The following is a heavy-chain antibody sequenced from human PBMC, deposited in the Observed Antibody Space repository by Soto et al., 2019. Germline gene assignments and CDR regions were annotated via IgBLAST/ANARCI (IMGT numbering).Heavy chain of an antibody. CDR3: ARERVYNYPYLDY. Sequence: PSETLSLTCAVYGGSFSNYYWTWIRRPPGRGLEWIGEINHNGSTNYNPSLKSRLTISVDTSRNQFSLKLSSVTAADTAMYYCARERVYNYPYLDYWGQGPRVTVYS. CDR2: INHNGST. D-gene: IGHD3-16*01. V-gene: IGHV4-34*01. CDR1: GGSFSNYY. J-gene: IGHJ4*02.